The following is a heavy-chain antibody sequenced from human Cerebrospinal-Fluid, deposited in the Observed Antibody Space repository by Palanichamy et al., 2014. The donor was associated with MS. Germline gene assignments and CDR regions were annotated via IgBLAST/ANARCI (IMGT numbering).Heavy chain of an antibody. CDR3: ARGGACSADSCSILGFDS. V-gene: IGHV4-34*02. CDR1: GGSFNDYY. CDR2: SNHSGST. Sequence: QVQLQQWGAGLLKPSETLSLTCAVYGGSFNDYYWSWVRQPPGKGLEWIGGKSNHSGSTNYNPSLESRVTISVDTSKNQFSLKLSPATVADTAVYYCARGGACSADSCSILGFDSWGQGTLVTVSS. J-gene: IGHJ4*02. D-gene: IGHD2-15*01.